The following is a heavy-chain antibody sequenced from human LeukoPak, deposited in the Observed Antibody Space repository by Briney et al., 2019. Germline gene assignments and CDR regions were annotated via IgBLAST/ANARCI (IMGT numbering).Heavy chain of an antibody. V-gene: IGHV3-21*01. CDR2: ISSGSKYI. CDR1: VFTFSSYS. CDR3: ARALSYSYGSMDF. D-gene: IGHD5-18*01. Sequence: GGSLRLSCAAFVFTFSSYSMNWVRQAPGKGLEWVSSISSGSKYIYNADSVKGRFTISRDNAKNSLYLQMNSLRAEDTAVYYCARALSYSYGSMDFWGQGTLVIVSS. J-gene: IGHJ4*02.